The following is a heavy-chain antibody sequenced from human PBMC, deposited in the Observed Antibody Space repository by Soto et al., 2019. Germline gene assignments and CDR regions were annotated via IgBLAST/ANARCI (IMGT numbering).Heavy chain of an antibody. Sequence: RSLTCTVSGGSISSSSYYWGWIRQPPGKGLEWIGSIYYSGSTYYNPSLKSRVTISVDTSKNQFSLKLSSVTAADTAVYYCARRNNGDFWSGDQYWYFDLWGRGTLVTVSS. CDR3: ARRNNGDFWSGDQYWYFDL. CDR1: GGSISSSSYY. CDR2: IYYSGST. J-gene: IGHJ2*01. D-gene: IGHD3-3*01. V-gene: IGHV4-39*01.